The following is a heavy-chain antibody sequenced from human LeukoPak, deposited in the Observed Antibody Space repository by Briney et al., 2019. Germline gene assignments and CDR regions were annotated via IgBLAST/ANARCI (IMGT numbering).Heavy chain of an antibody. V-gene: IGHV3-20*04. CDR2: INWNGGSI. D-gene: IGHD4-17*01. CDR3: ERVGIYGDYNRYFDY. J-gene: IGHJ4*02. Sequence: GGSLRLSCAASGFTVRNNYMSWVRQAPGKGLEWVSGINWNGGSIGYVDSVKGRFTISRDNAKNSLYLQMNSLRAEDTALYYCERVGIYGDYNRYFDYWGQGTLVTVSS. CDR1: GFTVRNNY.